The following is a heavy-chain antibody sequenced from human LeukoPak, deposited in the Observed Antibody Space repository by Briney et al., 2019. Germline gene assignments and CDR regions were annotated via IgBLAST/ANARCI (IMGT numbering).Heavy chain of an antibody. V-gene: IGHV3-21*01. CDR3: ARGKPYDTPRYYYYYMDV. CDR1: GFTFSNAW. Sequence: GGSLRLSCAASGFTFSNAWMSWVRQAPGKGLEWVSSISSSGDYIYYADSLKGRFTISRDNAKNSLYLQVSSLRAEDTAVYYCARGKPYDTPRYYYYYMDVWGKGTTVTVSS. J-gene: IGHJ6*03. CDR2: ISSSGDYI. D-gene: IGHD5-12*01.